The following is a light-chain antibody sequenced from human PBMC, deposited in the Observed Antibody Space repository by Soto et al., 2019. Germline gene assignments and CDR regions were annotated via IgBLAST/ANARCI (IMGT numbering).Light chain of an antibody. J-gene: IGLJ1*01. CDR2: EVS. CDR3: SSYTSSSTLDV. V-gene: IGLV2-14*01. CDR1: SSDVGGYNY. Sequence: LTQPASVSGSPGQSITISCTGTSSDVGGYNYVSWYQQLPGKAPKLMIYEVSNRPSGVSNRFSGSKSGNTASLTISGLQAEDEADYYCSSYTSSSTLDVFGTGTKVTVL.